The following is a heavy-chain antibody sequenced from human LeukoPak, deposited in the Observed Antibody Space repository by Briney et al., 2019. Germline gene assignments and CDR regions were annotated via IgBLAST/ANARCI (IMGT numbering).Heavy chain of an antibody. J-gene: IGHJ5*02. CDR1: GGSFSDFY. CDR3: ARNYLYGSGSYFRA. CDR2: INHIGTT. Sequence: SETLSLTCAVYGGSFSDFYWSWIRQSPEKGLEWIGEINHIGTTNYNPSLKSRVTISVDTPKRQFSLRLTSVTAADTAVYYCARNYLYGSGSYFRAWGQGTLVPVPS. V-gene: IGHV4-34*01. D-gene: IGHD3-10*01.